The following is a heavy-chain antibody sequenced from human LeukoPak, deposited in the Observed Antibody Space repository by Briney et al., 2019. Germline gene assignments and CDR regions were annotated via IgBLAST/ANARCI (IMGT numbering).Heavy chain of an antibody. V-gene: IGHV1-2*02. J-gene: IGHJ4*02. CDR3: ARDSSSSWSPFDY. D-gene: IGHD6-13*01. Sequence: GASVKVSCKASGYTFTSYYMHWVRQAPGQGLERMGIINPNSGGTNYAQKFQGRVTMTRDTSISTAYMELSRLRSDDTAVYYCARDSSSSWSPFDYWGQGTLVTVSS. CDR2: INPNSGGT. CDR1: GYTFTSYY.